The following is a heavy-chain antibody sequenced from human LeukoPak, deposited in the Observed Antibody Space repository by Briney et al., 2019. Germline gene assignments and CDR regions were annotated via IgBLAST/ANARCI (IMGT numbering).Heavy chain of an antibody. V-gene: IGHV4-59*01. Sequence: PSETLSLTCTVPGGSISSYYWSWIRQPPGKGLEWIGYIYYSGSTNYNPSLKSRVTLSVDTSKNQFSLKLSSVTAADTAVYYCAREDSYGYGGVWFDPWGQGTLVTVSS. CDR2: IYYSGST. J-gene: IGHJ5*02. CDR1: GGSISSYY. CDR3: AREDSYGYGGVWFDP. D-gene: IGHD5-18*01.